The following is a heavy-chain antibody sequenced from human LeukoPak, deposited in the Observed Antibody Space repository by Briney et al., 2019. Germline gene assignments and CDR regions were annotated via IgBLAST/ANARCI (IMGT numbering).Heavy chain of an antibody. J-gene: IGHJ4*02. CDR3: ARDIGYYDSSGYYPYFDY. V-gene: IGHV3-21*01. Sequence: GGSLRLSCAASGFTFSSYSMNWVRQAPGKGLEWVSSISSSTNYIYYADSMKGRFTISRDNAKNSLYLQMNSLRAEDTAVYCCARDIGYYDSSGYYPYFDYRGQGTLVTVSS. CDR1: GFTFSSYS. D-gene: IGHD3-22*01. CDR2: ISSSTNYI.